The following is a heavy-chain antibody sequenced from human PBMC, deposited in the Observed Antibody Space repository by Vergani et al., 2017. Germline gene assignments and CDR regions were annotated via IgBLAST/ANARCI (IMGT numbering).Heavy chain of an antibody. CDR1: GFTFSHYS. CDR3: VKDAGSYENFFDS. D-gene: IGHD1-26*01. J-gene: IGHJ4*02. CDR2: ISGNNDDV. V-gene: IGHV3-21*01. Sequence: EVQMVESGGGLVKPGGSLRLSCVASGFTFSHYSMNWVRQAPGKGLEWVSSISGNNDDVYYADSVKGRFTISRDNAKNSLYLDMSSLRAEDTAVYYCVKDAGSYENFFDSWGQGTLVTVSS.